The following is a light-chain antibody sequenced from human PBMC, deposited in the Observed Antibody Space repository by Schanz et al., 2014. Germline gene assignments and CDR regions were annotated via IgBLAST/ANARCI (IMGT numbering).Light chain of an antibody. Sequence: EIVLTQSPATLSVSPGERATLSCRASQSVSSNLAWYQQKPGQAPRLLSYGASTRATGIPDRFSGSGSGTDFTLTISRLEPEDFAVYYCQQYGSSPQTFGQGTKVEIK. V-gene: IGKV3-20*01. J-gene: IGKJ1*01. CDR1: QSVSSN. CDR2: GAS. CDR3: QQYGSSPQT.